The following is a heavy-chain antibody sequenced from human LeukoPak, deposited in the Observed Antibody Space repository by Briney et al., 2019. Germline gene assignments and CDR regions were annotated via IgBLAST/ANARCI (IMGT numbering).Heavy chain of an antibody. V-gene: IGHV4-34*01. D-gene: IGHD1-14*01. CDR1: AGSFSGYY. CDR2: INHSGST. CDR3: ARGTLNIPGEHGAFDY. J-gene: IGHJ4*02. Sequence: SETLSLTGAVYAGSFSGYYWSWIRQPPGNGLEWSGEINHSGSTNYNPSLKSRVTISVDTSKNQFSLKLSSVTAADTAVYYCARGTLNIPGEHGAFDYWGQGTLVTVSS.